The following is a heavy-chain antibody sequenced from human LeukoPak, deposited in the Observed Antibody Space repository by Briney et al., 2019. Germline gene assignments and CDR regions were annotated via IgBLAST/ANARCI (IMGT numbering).Heavy chain of an antibody. J-gene: IGHJ4*02. CDR1: GFTFGDYA. CDR2: IRSKAYGGTT. Sequence: GGSLRLSCTASGFTFGDYAMSWVRQAPGKGLEWVGFIRSKAYGGTTEYAASVKGRFTISRDDSKSIAYLQMNSLKTEDTAVYYCTRGDIVVVPAAIRGIGFDYWGQGTLVTVSS. CDR3: TRGDIVVVPAAIRGIGFDY. V-gene: IGHV3-49*04. D-gene: IGHD2-2*01.